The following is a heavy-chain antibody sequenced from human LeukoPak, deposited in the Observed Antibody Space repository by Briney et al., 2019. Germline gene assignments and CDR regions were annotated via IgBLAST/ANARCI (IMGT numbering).Heavy chain of an antibody. J-gene: IGHJ4*02. Sequence: GGSLRLSCAASGFTLSSYGMHWVRQAPGKGLEWVAVISYDGSNKYYADSVKGRFTISRDNSKNTLYLQMNSLRAEDTAVYYCAKTSDTYPFDYWGQGTLVTVSS. CDR2: ISYDGSNK. V-gene: IGHV3-30*18. CDR3: AKTSDTYPFDY. CDR1: GFTLSSYG. D-gene: IGHD3-16*01.